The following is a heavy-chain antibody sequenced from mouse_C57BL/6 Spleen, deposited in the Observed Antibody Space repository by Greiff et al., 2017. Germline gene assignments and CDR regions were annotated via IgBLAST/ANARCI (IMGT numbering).Heavy chain of an antibody. CDR3: ARGDYSSSYHWYFDV. D-gene: IGHD1-1*01. CDR1: GFTFSDYG. J-gene: IGHJ1*03. Sequence: DVMLVESGGGLVKPGGSLKLSCAASGFTFSDYGMHWVRQAPEKGLEWVAYISSGSSTIYYADTVKGRFTISRDNAKNTLFLQLTSLRSEDTAMYYCARGDYSSSYHWYFDVWGTGTTVTVSS. V-gene: IGHV5-17*01. CDR2: ISSGSSTI.